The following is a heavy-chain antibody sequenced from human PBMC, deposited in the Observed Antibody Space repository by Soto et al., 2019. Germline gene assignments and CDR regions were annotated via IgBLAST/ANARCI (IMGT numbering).Heavy chain of an antibody. CDR2: ISWDGGSK. Sequence: EVQLVESGGVLVQPGGSLRLSCAASGFTFDDHTMHWVRQAPGKGLEWVSLISWDGGSKYYADAVNGRFTISSDNSKNSLYLQMNSLRDEDTALYYCAKAKARGSGTSPPWFDPWGQGTLVTVSS. J-gene: IGHJ5*02. D-gene: IGHD3-10*01. CDR3: AKAKARGSGTSPPWFDP. V-gene: IGHV3-43*01. CDR1: GFTFDDHT.